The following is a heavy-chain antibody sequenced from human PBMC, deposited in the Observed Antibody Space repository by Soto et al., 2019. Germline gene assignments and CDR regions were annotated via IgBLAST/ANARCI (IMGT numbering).Heavy chain of an antibody. Sequence: QVQLQESGPGLVKPSETLSLTCTVSGVSITPYFWSWIRQPAGKAPEWVGHIYASGRTTNNPSLKCRVTRFVSQTQVSLRLTSVTAADTAVYYCARHFDVDPSLDQYYFDLWGRGALVTVSS. CDR1: GVSITPYF. V-gene: IGHV4-4*07. D-gene: IGHD3-9*01. CDR2: IYASGRT. CDR3: ARHFDVDPSLDQYYFDL. J-gene: IGHJ2*01.